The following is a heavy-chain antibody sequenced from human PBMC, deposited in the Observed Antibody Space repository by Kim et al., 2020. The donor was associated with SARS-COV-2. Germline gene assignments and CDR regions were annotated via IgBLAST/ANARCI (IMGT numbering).Heavy chain of an antibody. Sequence: SETLSLTCTVSGGSISSSSYYWGWIRQPPGKGLEWIGSIYYSGSTYYNPSLKSRVTISVDTSKNQFSLKLSSVTAADTAVYYCARLVYDYVWGSYRYTLLGFDYWGQGTLVTVSS. CDR2: IYYSGST. CDR1: GGSISSSSYY. J-gene: IGHJ4*02. D-gene: IGHD3-16*02. CDR3: ARLVYDYVWGSYRYTLLGFDY. V-gene: IGHV4-39*01.